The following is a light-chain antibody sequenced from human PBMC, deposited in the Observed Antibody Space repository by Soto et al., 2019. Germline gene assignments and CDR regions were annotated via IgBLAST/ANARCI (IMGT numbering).Light chain of an antibody. CDR2: DVS. CDR3: SAYPSSSPLV. V-gene: IGLV2-14*01. J-gene: IGLJ2*01. Sequence: QSVLTQPASVSGSPGQSITISCTGTSSDVGGYNYVSWYQQHPGKAPKLMIYDVSNRPSGVSNRFSGAKSGNTASLTISGLQAEDESDYYCSAYPSSSPLVFGGGTKLPVL. CDR1: SSDVGGYNY.